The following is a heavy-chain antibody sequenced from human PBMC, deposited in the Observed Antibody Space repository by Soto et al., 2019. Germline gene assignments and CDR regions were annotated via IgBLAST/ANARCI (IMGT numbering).Heavy chain of an antibody. CDR2: INHSGST. CDR1: GGSFSGYY. V-gene: IGHV4-34*01. CDR3: GRYQNYYDSSGFPVGWFDP. Sequence: SETLSLTCAVYGGSFSGYYWSWIRQPPGKGLEWIGYINHSGSTNYNPSLKSRVTLSVDTSKNQFSLKLTSVTAADTAVYYCGRYQNYYDSSGFPVGWFDPWGQGTLVTVSS. D-gene: IGHD3-22*01. J-gene: IGHJ5*02.